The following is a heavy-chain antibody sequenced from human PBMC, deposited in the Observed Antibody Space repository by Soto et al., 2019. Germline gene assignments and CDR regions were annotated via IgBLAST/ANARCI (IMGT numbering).Heavy chain of an antibody. CDR1: AFTFSTYS. V-gene: IGHV3-21*01. CDR2: IGRRSDI. CDR3: AREETAWPLAYGLDV. Sequence: GGSLRLSCAASAFTFSTYSMHWVRQAPGKGLEWVSSIGRRSDIYCADSVKGRFTISRDNAKNSVSLQMNSLRDEDTAVYYCAREETAWPLAYGLDVWGQGTTVTVSS. D-gene: IGHD2-21*02. J-gene: IGHJ6*02.